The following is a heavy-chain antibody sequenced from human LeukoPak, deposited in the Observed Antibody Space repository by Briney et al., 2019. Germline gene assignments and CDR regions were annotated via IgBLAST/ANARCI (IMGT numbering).Heavy chain of an antibody. CDR3: AREGGQQLAMYYFDY. J-gene: IGHJ4*02. Sequence: GGSLRLSCAASGFTFSSYGMHWVRQAPGKGLEWVAVIWYDGSNKYYADSVKGRFTISRDNSKNTLYLQMNSLRAEDTAVYYCAREGGQQLAMYYFDYWGQGTLVTVSS. CDR2: IWYDGSNK. V-gene: IGHV3-33*01. D-gene: IGHD6-13*01. CDR1: GFTFSSYG.